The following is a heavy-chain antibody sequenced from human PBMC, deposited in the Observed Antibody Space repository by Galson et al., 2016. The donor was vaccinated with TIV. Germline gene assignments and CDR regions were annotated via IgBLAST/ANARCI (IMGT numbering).Heavy chain of an antibody. J-gene: IGHJ4*02. V-gene: IGHV3-11*01. CDR3: ARDVRGTWTNMDQ. Sequence: SLRLSCAASGFTFSDYYMSWIRQTPGKGLEWVSFISSTGGTIYYADSVKGRFTISRENAKNSLYLQMNTLRAEDTAVYYCARDVRGTWTNMDQWGQGTLVTVSS. CDR1: GFTFSDYY. D-gene: IGHD1/OR15-1a*01. CDR2: ISSTGGTI.